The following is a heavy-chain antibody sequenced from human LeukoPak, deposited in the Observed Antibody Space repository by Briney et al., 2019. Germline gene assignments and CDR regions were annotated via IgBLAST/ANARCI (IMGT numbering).Heavy chain of an antibody. CDR1: GFTFSNYA. D-gene: IGHD1-26*01. CDR3: ARGVGLRHFDY. V-gene: IGHV3-30*04. CDR2: ISYTGSNK. Sequence: GRSLRLSCAASGFTFSNYALYWVRQAPGKGLEWVAVISYTGSNKYYADSVKGRFTISRDNSKNTLYLQMNSLRAEDTAVYYCARGVGLRHFDYWGQETLVTVSS. J-gene: IGHJ4*02.